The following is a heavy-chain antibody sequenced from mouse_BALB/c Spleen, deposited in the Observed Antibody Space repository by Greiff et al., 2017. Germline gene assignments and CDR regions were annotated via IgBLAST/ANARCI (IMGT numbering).Heavy chain of an antibody. J-gene: IGHJ3*01. CDR2: ISYSGST. CDR1: GYSITSDYA. Sequence: EVKLEESGPGLVKPSQSLSLTCTVTGYSITSDYAWNWIRQFPGNKLEWMGYISYSGSTSYNPSLKSRISITRDTSKNQFFLQLNSVTTEDTATYYCALRYSFAYWGQGTLVTVSA. V-gene: IGHV3-2*02. D-gene: IGHD1-1*01. CDR3: ALRYSFAY.